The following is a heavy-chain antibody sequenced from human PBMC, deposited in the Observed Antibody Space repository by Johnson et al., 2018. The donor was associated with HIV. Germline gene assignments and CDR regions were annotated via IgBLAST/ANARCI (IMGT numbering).Heavy chain of an antibody. CDR1: GFTFDDYA. CDR2: ISWNSGSI. Sequence: VQLVESGGGLVQPGRSLRLSCAASGFTFDDYAMHWVRQAPGKGLEWVSGISWNSGSIGYADSVKGRFTISRDNAKNSLYLQMNSLRAEDTAVYYCAKDLDYGGNGDPGAFDIWGQGTMVTVSS. D-gene: IGHD4-23*01. CDR3: AKDLDYGGNGDPGAFDI. J-gene: IGHJ3*02. V-gene: IGHV3-9*01.